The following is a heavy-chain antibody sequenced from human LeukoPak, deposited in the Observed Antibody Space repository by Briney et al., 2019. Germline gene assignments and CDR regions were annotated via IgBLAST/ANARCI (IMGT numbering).Heavy chain of an antibody. CDR2: IYYSGST. J-gene: IGHJ4*02. V-gene: IGHV4-59*01. D-gene: IGHD6-19*01. CDR3: ARVSSSGWYGGVDY. Sequence: IYYSGSTNYNPSLKSRVTISVDTSKNQFSLKLSSVTAADMAVYYCARVSSSGWYGGVDYWGQGTLVTVSS.